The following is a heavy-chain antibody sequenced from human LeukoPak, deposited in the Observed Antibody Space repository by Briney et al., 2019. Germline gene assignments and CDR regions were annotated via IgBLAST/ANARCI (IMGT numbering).Heavy chain of an antibody. CDR3: ARDLVVVPRLSYYMDV. J-gene: IGHJ6*03. Sequence: ASVKVSCKASGYTFTGYYMHWVRQAPGQGLEWMGWINPNSGGTIYARKFQGRVTMTRDTSISTAYMELSRLRSDDTAVYYCARDLVVVPRLSYYMDVWGKGTTVTVSS. CDR2: INPNSGGT. D-gene: IGHD2-2*01. CDR1: GYTFTGYY. V-gene: IGHV1-2*02.